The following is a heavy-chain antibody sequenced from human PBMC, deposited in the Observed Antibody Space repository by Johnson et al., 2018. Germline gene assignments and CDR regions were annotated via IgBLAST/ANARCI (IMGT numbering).Heavy chain of an antibody. V-gene: IGHV3-30*03. CDR3: ARTSSGYKDAFDI. CDR1: GFTFSNYG. Sequence: VQLVESGGGVVQPGRSLRLSCAASGFTFSNYGMHWVRQAPGKGLEWVAVISYHGTTKYYADSVKGRFTISRDNSKNTLYLQMNSLRAEETAVYYGARTSSGYKDAFDIWGQGTMVTVSS. D-gene: IGHD3-22*01. J-gene: IGHJ3*02. CDR2: ISYHGTTK.